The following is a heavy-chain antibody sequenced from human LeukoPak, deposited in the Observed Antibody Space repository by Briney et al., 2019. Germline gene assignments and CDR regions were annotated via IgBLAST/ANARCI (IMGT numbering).Heavy chain of an antibody. D-gene: IGHD3-22*01. CDR1: GYTFIDYY. J-gene: IGHJ4*02. CDR2: INPNIGDT. CDR3: ARAGHNSDSGGCDY. Sequence: ASVKVSCKASGYTFIDYYIHWVRQAPGQGLESMGWINPNIGDTNYAQKFQGRVTVTRDTSSSTAYMELTRLRSDDTAAYYCARAGHNSDSGGCDYWGQGTLVTVSS. V-gene: IGHV1-2*02.